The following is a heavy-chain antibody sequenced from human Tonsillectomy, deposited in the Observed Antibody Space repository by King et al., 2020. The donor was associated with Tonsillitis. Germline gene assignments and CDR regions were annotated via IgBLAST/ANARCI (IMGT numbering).Heavy chain of an antibody. CDR2: IWDDGNKK. V-gene: IGHV3-33*01. CDR1: GFTFSSHG. CDR3: ARDKMALYSNGPYYGMDV. D-gene: IGHD4-11*01. Sequence: HVQLVESGGGVVQPGRSLRLSCAVSGFTFSSHGMHWVRQAPGKGLEWVAVIWDDGNKKYYGDSVKGRFTISRDNSKNTLYLQMNSLRAEDTAVYYCARDKMALYSNGPYYGMDVWGQGTTVTVSS. J-gene: IGHJ6*02.